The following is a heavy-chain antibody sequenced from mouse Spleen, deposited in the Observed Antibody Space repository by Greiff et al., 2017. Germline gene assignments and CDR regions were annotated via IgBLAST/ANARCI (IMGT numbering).Heavy chain of an antibody. Sequence: EVHLVESGGGLVQPGGSLSLSCAASGFTFTDYYMSWVRQPPGKALEWLGFIRNKANGYTTEYSASVKGRFTISRDNSQSILYLQMNALRAEDSATYYCARLGNYYDYWGQGTTLTVSS. J-gene: IGHJ2*01. CDR3: ARLGNYYDY. CDR2: IRNKANGYTT. CDR1: GFTFTDYY. V-gene: IGHV7-3*01.